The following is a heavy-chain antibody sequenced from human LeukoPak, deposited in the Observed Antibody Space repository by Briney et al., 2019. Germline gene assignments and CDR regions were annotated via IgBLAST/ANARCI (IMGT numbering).Heavy chain of an antibody. J-gene: IGHJ6*03. CDR3: ARVISYYYGSGSYYEGYYMDV. CDR1: GGSISSYY. Sequence: SETLSLTCTVSGGSISSYYWSWIRQPPGKGLEWIGYIYYSGSTNYYASLKNRVTILLDTDKNQFSLKLRSVTAADTAVYYCARVISYYYGSGSYYEGYYMDVWGKGTTVTVSS. V-gene: IGHV4-59*01. CDR2: IYYSGST. D-gene: IGHD3-10*01.